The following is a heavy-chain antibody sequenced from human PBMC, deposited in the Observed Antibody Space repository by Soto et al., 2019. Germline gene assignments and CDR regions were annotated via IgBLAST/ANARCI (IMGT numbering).Heavy chain of an antibody. Sequence: ASVKVSCTVSGYTLTELSMHWVRQAPGKGLEWMGGFDPEDGETIYAQKFQGRVTMTEDTSTDTAYMELSSLRSEDTAVYYCATGPGLDNYYYYMDVWGKGTTVTVSS. CDR1: GYTLTELS. CDR3: ATGPGLDNYYYYMDV. J-gene: IGHJ6*03. D-gene: IGHD1-1*01. V-gene: IGHV1-24*01. CDR2: FDPEDGET.